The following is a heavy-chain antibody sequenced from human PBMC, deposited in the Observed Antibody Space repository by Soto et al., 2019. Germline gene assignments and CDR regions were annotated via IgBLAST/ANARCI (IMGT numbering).Heavy chain of an antibody. D-gene: IGHD6-6*01. V-gene: IGHV5-10-1*01. CDR1: GYSFTNYW. CDR2: IDPSDSYT. Sequence: GDSLKISCKASGYSFTNYWISWVRQMPGKGLAWMGRIDPSDSYTNYSPSFQGHATISADKSISTAYLQWSSLKASDTAMYYCARPIAARRGYDGLDVRGQGTTIADSS. J-gene: IGHJ6*01. CDR3: ARPIAARRGYDGLDV.